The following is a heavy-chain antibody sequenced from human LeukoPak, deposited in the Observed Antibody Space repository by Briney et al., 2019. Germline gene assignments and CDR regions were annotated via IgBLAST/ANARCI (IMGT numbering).Heavy chain of an antibody. CDR3: ARGSRGYSYG. CDR2: IYYSAST. J-gene: IGHJ4*02. V-gene: IGHV4-61*01. Sequence: SEALSLTCTVSGGSVSSGSYYWSWIRQPPGKGLEWIGYIYYSASTNYNPSLKSRVTISVDTSNNQFSLKLSSVTAADTAVYYCARGSRGYSYGWGQGTLVTVSS. D-gene: IGHD5-18*01. CDR1: GGSVSSGSYY.